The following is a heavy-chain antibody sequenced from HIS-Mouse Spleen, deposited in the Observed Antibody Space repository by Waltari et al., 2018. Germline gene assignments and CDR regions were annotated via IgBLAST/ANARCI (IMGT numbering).Heavy chain of an antibody. V-gene: IGHV3-30*18. CDR1: GFHFSSYG. CDR3: AKDRGSQFDY. D-gene: IGHD1-26*01. CDR2: ISYDGSNK. Sequence: QVQLVEAGGGGVQAGRSLRLSGDDSGFHFSSYGMHWVRQAPGKGLEWVAVISYDGSNKYYADSVKGRFTISSDNSKNTLYLQMNSLRAEDTAVYYCAKDRGSQFDYWGQGTLVTVSS. J-gene: IGHJ4*02.